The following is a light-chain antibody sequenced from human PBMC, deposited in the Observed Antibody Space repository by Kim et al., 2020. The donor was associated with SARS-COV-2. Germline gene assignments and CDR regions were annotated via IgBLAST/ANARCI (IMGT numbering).Light chain of an antibody. J-gene: IGLJ2*01. CDR3: NSRDSNDNVV. V-gene: IGLV3-19*01. CDR1: SLRSYY. Sequence: SSELTQDPAVSVALGQTVRITCKGDSLRSYYATWYQQKPGQAPILVIYGKNNRPSGIPDRFSGSSSGNTASLTTTGTKAGDEADYYCNSRDSNDNVVFGG. CDR2: GKN.